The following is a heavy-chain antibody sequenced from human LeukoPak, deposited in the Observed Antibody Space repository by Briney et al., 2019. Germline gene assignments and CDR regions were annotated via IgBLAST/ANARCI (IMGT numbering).Heavy chain of an antibody. CDR2: IKQDGSEK. J-gene: IGHJ4*02. CDR3: AKDGPGGWYFDS. D-gene: IGHD6-19*01. V-gene: IGHV3-7*03. CDR1: GFTFTNYW. Sequence: GGSLRLSCAASGFTFTNYWMCWVRQAPEKGLEWVANIKQDGSEKHYVDSVNGRFTISRDNAKDSLYLQMNSLRAEDTAVYYCAKDGPGGWYFDSWGQGTPVTVSS.